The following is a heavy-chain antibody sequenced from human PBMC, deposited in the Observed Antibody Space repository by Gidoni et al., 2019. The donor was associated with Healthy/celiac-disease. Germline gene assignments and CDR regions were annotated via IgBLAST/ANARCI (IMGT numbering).Heavy chain of an antibody. V-gene: IGHV3-11*06. D-gene: IGHD6-13*01. CDR2: ISSSSSYT. CDR3: ARDRSSSWGTDY. J-gene: IGHJ4*02. CDR1: GFTFSDYY. Sequence: QVQLVESGGGLVKPGGSLRLSCAASGFTFSDYYMSWIRQAPGKGLEWVSYISSSSSYTNYADSVKGRFTISRDNAKNSLYLQMNSLRAEDTAVYYCARDRSSSWGTDYWGQGTLVTVSS.